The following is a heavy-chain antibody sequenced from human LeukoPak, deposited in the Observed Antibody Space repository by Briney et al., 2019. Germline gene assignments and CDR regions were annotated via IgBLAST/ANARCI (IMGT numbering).Heavy chain of an antibody. J-gene: IGHJ4*02. CDR3: AYYYDSSGFYPEMS. CDR1: GGSISSYY. CDR2: IYTSGST. V-gene: IGHV4-4*07. Sequence: SEALSLTCTVSGGSISSYYWSWIRQPAGKGLEWIGRIYTSGSTNYNPSLKSRVTISIDTSENQFSLKLSSVTAADTAVYYCAYYYDSSGFYPEMSWGQGILVTVSS. D-gene: IGHD3-22*01.